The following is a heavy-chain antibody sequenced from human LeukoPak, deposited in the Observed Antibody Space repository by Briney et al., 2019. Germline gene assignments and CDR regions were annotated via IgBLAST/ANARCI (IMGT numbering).Heavy chain of an antibody. CDR1: GYTFTSHG. J-gene: IGHJ4*02. CDR2: ISAYNGNT. V-gene: IGHV1-18*01. CDR3: ARGSDYGDYGDY. D-gene: IGHD4-17*01. Sequence: ASVKVSCKASGYTFTSHGISWVRQAPGQGLEWMGWISAYNGNTNYAQKLQDRVTMTTDTSTTTAYMELRSLRSDDTAVYFCARGSDYGDYGDYWGQGTLVTVSS.